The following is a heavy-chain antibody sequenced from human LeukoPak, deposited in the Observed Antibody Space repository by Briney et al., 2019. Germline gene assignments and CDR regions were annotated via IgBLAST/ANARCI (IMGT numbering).Heavy chain of an antibody. CDR3: ARSPIVVVPAATTDAFDI. CDR1: GYTFTSYG. V-gene: IGHV1-18*01. D-gene: IGHD2-2*01. CDR2: ISAYNGKT. Sequence: GASVTVSCTASGYTFTSYGISWVRQAPGQGLEWMGWISAYNGKTNYAQKLQGRVTMTTDTSTSTAYMELRSLRSDDTAVYYCARSPIVVVPAATTDAFDIWGQGTMVTVSS. J-gene: IGHJ3*02.